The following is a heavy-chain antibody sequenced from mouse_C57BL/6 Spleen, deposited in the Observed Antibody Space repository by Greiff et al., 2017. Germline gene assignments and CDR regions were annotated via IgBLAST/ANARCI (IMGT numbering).Heavy chain of an antibody. D-gene: IGHD1-1*01. CDR3: TSHYYGGSPWYFDV. J-gene: IGHJ1*03. CDR1: GYTFTDYE. CDR2: IDPETGGT. V-gene: IGHV1-15*01. Sequence: QVQLQQSGAELVRPGASVTLSCKASGYTFTDYEMHWVKQTPVHGLEWIGAIDPETGGTAYNQKFKGKAILTADKSSSTAYMELRSLTSEDSAVYYCTSHYYGGSPWYFDVWGTGTTVTVSS.